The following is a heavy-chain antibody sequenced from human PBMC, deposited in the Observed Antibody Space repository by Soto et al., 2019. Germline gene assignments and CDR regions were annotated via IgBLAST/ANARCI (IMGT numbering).Heavy chain of an antibody. CDR1: GFTFSDYY. J-gene: IGHJ6*02. Sequence: QVQLVESGGGLVKPGGSLRLSCAASGFTFSDYYMSWIRQAPGKGLEWVSYISSSGSTIYYADSVKGRLTITRDNAKNPLYLEMNSPRAEDSAVYYCARPTVTPHYGMDVWGQGTTVTVSS. D-gene: IGHD4-17*01. CDR2: ISSSGSTI. V-gene: IGHV3-11*01. CDR3: ARPTVTPHYGMDV.